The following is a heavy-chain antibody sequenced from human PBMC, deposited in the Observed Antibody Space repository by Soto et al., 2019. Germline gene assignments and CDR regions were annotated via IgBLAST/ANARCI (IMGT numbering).Heavy chain of an antibody. J-gene: IGHJ4*02. CDR3: TTEDGRSVD. Sequence: EVQLVESGGGLVEPGGSLRLSCAASGFTFSNAWMTWVRQTPGKGLEWVGRVKSYIHGGTTDYAAPVKGRFTISRDDSNSWLYLQMNFLKIEDTAVYYCTTEDGRSVDWGQGTLVTVSS. CDR1: GFTFSNAW. V-gene: IGHV3-15*01. D-gene: IGHD2-21*01. CDR2: VKSYIHGGTT.